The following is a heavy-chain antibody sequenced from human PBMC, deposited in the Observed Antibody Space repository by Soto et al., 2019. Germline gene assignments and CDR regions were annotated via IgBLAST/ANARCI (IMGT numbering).Heavy chain of an antibody. Sequence: QLHLVESGGGVVRPGESLRHSCVDSGFSFRTYPMHWVRQAPGKGLEWVALISYDGSSEAYGESVRDRFTVSRDNSKNTLYLQLNSLRPEDTAVYYCATSSGYLNYFDYWGQGTLVTVSS. CDR3: ATSSGYLNYFDY. CDR2: ISYDGSSE. V-gene: IGHV3-30-3*01. J-gene: IGHJ4*02. D-gene: IGHD6-19*01. CDR1: GFSFRTYP.